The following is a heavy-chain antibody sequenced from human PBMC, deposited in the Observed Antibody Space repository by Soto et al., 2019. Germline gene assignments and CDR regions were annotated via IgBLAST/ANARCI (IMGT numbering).Heavy chain of an antibody. V-gene: IGHV4-31*03. CDR3: ARGPDRWVVQGVTWFDP. J-gene: IGHJ5*02. CDR1: GGSISSGGYY. Sequence: SETLSLTCTVSGGSISSGGYYWSWIRQHPGKGLEWIGYIYYSGSTYYNPSLKSRVTISVDTSKNQFSLKLSSVTAADTAVYYCARGPDRWVVQGVTWFDPWGQGTLVTVSS. D-gene: IGHD3-10*01. CDR2: IYYSGST.